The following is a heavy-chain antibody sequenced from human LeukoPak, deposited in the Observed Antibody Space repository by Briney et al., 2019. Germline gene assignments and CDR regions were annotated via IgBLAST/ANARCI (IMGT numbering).Heavy chain of an antibody. V-gene: IGHV4-59*01. Sequence: PSETLSLTCTVSGGSISSYYWSWIRQPPGKGLEWIGYIYYSGSTNYNPSLKSRVTISVDTSKNQFYLKLSSVTAADTAVYYCARDRGQWLLNWFDPWGQGTLVTVSS. D-gene: IGHD6-19*01. CDR2: IYYSGST. J-gene: IGHJ5*02. CDR3: ARDRGQWLLNWFDP. CDR1: GGSISSYY.